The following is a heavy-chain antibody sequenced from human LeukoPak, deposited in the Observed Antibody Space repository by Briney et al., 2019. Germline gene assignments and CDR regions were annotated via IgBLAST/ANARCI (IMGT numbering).Heavy chain of an antibody. CDR1: GYTLTELS. CDR3: ATNPIGYSGSYRIRDY. Sequence: ASVNVSCKVSGYTLTELSMHWVRQAPGKGLEWMGGFDPEDGETIYAQKFQGRVTMTEDTSTDTAYMELSSLRSEDTAVYYCATNPIGYSGSYRIRDYWGQGTLVTVSS. J-gene: IGHJ4*02. V-gene: IGHV1-24*01. D-gene: IGHD1-26*01. CDR2: FDPEDGET.